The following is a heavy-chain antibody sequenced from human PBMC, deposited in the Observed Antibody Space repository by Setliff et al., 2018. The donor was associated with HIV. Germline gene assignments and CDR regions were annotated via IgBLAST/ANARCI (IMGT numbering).Heavy chain of an antibody. Sequence: ASVKVSCKASGYTFSDYGISWVRQDPGQGLEWMGWINTNTGYPTYAQAFRGRFVFSLDTSVSTAYLEISSLEAEDTAVYFCARVRTSYNFWVGDVFDPW. CDR2: INTNTGYP. D-gene: IGHD1-1*01. V-gene: IGHV7-4-1*02. CDR3: ARVRTSYNFWVGDVFDP. J-gene: IGHJ5*02. CDR1: GYTFSDYG.